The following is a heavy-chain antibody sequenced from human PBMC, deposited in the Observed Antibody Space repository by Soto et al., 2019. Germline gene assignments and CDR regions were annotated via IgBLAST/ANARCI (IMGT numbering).Heavy chain of an antibody. V-gene: IGHV4-4*07. CDR3: ARDTVVTPGGVDYYYGMDV. D-gene: IGHD2-21*02. J-gene: IGHJ6*02. CDR2: IYTSGST. Sequence: PSETLSLTCTVSGASITGSFFWSWIRQPAGKGLEWIGRIYTSGSTNYNPSLKSRVTMSVDTSKNQFSLKLSSVTAADTAVYYCARDTVVTPGGVDYYYGMDVWGQGTTVTVSS. CDR1: GASITGSFF.